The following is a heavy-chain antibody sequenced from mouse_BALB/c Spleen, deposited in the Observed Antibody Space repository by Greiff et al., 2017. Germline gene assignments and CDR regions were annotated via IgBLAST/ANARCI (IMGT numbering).Heavy chain of an antibody. CDR3: ARDFCPPSDYDYAGAMDY. CDR2: IRNKANGYIT. Sequence: EVKLVESGGGLVQPGGSLRLSCATSGFTFTDYYMSWVRQPPGQALEWLGFIRNKANGYITEYSASVKGRFNIYRDTSQSILYLSMNTLRAEDSATYYCARDFCPPSDYDYAGAMDYWGQGTSVTVSS. V-gene: IGHV7-3*02. J-gene: IGHJ4*01. D-gene: IGHD2-4*01. CDR1: GFTFTDYY.